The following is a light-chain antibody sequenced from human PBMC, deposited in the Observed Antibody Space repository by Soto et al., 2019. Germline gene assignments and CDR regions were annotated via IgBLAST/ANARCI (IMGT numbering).Light chain of an antibody. CDR3: QQYGSSPPIT. J-gene: IGKJ5*01. V-gene: IGKV3-20*01. CDR1: ESVSSSY. CDR2: GAS. Sequence: EIVLTQSPGTLSLSPGERTTLSCRASESVSSSYLAWYQQKPGQAPRFLIYGASKRATGIPDRFSGSGSGTDFTLTISRPEPEDFAVYYCQQYGSSPPITFGQGTRLETK.